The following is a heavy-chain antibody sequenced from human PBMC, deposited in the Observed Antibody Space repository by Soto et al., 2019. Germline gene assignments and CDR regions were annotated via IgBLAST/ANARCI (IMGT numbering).Heavy chain of an antibody. V-gene: IGHV3-74*01. CDR2: INSDGTST. J-gene: IGHJ4*02. CDR1: GFTFSGYW. D-gene: IGHD2-15*01. CDR3: ARVGGGLAANQYFFDY. Sequence: EVQLVESGGGLVQPGGSLGLSCVASGFTFSGYWMHWVRQVSGKGLVWVSRINSDGTSTIYADSVKGRFTISRDNAKNTLYLQMNILRAEDTAVYYCARVGGGLAANQYFFDYWGQGTLVTVSS.